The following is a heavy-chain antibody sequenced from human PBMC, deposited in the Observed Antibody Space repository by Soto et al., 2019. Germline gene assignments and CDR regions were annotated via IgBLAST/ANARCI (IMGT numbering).Heavy chain of an antibody. CDR2: IHYSGSA. D-gene: IGHD6-19*01. V-gene: IGHV4-59*12. Sequence: QVQLQESGPGLVKPSETLSLTCTFSGSSIIGYYWTWIRQSPERGLEWIGYIHYSGSANYNSSLNSRLTMSVDRSKGQFSMKLASGTAADTAVYYCARGVGGSGLNWFDPWGQGTLVTVSS. CDR1: GSSIIGYY. J-gene: IGHJ5*02. CDR3: ARGVGGSGLNWFDP.